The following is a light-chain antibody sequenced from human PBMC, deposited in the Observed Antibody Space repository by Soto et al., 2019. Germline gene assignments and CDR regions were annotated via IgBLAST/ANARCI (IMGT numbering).Light chain of an antibody. CDR1: QSVSSN. J-gene: IGKJ4*01. CDR3: QQYNNWPLT. Sequence: EIVMTQSTATLSVSPGERATLSCRGSQSVSSNLAWYQQKPGQALRLLIYGASTRATGIPARFSGSGSGTEFTLTISSLQSEDFAVYYCQQYNNWPLTFGGGTKVEIK. V-gene: IGKV3-15*01. CDR2: GAS.